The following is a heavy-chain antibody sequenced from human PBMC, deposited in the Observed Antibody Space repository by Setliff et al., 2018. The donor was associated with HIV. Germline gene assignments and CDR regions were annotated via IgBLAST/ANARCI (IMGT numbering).Heavy chain of an antibody. CDR2: IYYTGST. D-gene: IGHD3-16*01. Sequence: PSETLSLTCTVSGGSISNSRYYWSWIRQPPGKGLEWIGSIYYTGSTYYNPSLKSRVTISVDTSKNQFSLKLSSVTAADTAVYYCARLCGYVDYWGQGTLVTVSS. J-gene: IGHJ4*02. CDR1: GGSISNSRYY. V-gene: IGHV4-39*01. CDR3: ARLCGYVDY.